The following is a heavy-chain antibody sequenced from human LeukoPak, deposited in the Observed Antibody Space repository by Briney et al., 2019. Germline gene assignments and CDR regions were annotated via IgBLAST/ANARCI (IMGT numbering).Heavy chain of an antibody. CDR3: AAQYSGYVRLDY. CDR1: GGSFSGYY. V-gene: IGHV4-34*01. D-gene: IGHD5-12*01. Sequence: SETLSLTCAVYGGSFSGYYWSWIRQPPEKGLEWIGEISHSGSNKYNPSLKSRVTISVDTSKNQFSLKLSSVTAADTAVYYCAAQYSGYVRLDYWGQGTLVTVSS. CDR2: ISHSGSN. J-gene: IGHJ4*02.